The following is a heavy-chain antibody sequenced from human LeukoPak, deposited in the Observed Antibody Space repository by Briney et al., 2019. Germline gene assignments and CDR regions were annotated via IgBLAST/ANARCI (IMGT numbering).Heavy chain of an antibody. V-gene: IGHV4-30-4*07. CDR3: AREVTGTLAFDI. CDR2: IYYSGST. D-gene: IGHD6-19*01. Sequence: SETLSLTCAVSGGSISSGGYSWSWIRQPPGKGLEWIGHIYYSGSTYYNPSLQSRLIISLDSSRKQISLNLMSVTAADTAVYFCAREVTGTLAFDIWGQGTLVTVSS. J-gene: IGHJ3*02. CDR1: GGSISSGGYS.